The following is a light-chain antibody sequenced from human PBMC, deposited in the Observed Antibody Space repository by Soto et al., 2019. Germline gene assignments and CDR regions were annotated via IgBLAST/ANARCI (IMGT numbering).Light chain of an antibody. J-gene: IGKJ2*01. CDR1: QSISSW. CDR2: YAS. CDR3: QQYNSPYT. Sequence: DIQMTQSPSTLSASVGDRVTITCRASQSISSWLAWYQQKPVKAPKLLIYYASSLESGVPSRFSGSGSGTEFTLTISSLQPDDFATYYCQQYNSPYTFGQGTKLEIK. V-gene: IGKV1-5*01.